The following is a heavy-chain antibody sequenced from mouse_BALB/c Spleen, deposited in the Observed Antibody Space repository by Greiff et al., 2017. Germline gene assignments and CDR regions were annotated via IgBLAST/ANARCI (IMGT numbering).Heavy chain of an antibody. CDR2: IWAGGST. CDR1: GFSLTSYG. D-gene: IGHD2-14*01. CDR3: ARDRRNGRYQGYFDV. Sequence: VQGVESGPGLVAPSQSLSITCTVSGFSLTSYGVHWVRQPPGKGLEWLGVIWAGGSTNYNSALMSRLSISKDNSKSQVFLKMNSLQTDDTAMYYCARDRRNGRYQGYFDVWGAGTTVTVSS. V-gene: IGHV2-9*02. J-gene: IGHJ1*01.